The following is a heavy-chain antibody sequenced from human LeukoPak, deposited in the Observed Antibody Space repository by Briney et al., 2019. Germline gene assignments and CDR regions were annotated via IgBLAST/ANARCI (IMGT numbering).Heavy chain of an antibody. D-gene: IGHD3-22*01. V-gene: IGHV4-31*03. Sequence: SQTLSLTCTVSGGSISSGGYYWSWIRQHPGKGLEWIGYIYYSGSTYYNPSLKSRVTISVDTSKNQFSLKLSSVTAADTAVYYCARDGGGRSDSSSYYNDLFDYWGQGTLVTVSS. CDR2: IYYSGST. J-gene: IGHJ4*02. CDR3: ARDGGGRSDSSSYYNDLFDY. CDR1: GGSISSGGYY.